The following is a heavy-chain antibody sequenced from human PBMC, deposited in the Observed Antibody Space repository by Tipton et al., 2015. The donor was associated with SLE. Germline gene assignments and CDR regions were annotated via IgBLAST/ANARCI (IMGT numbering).Heavy chain of an antibody. J-gene: IGHJ3*02. Sequence: GLVKPSETLSLTCIVFNGLVSSSSYYWGWIRQSPGTGLEWIGSIHYSGSTHYNPSLKSRPTVSVDTSKNQFSLKVTSVTAADTAVYYCASSERAFNIWGQGTMVIVPS. D-gene: IGHD6-25*01. V-gene: IGHV4-39*01. CDR1: NGLVSSSSYY. CDR3: ASSERAFNI. CDR2: IHYSGST.